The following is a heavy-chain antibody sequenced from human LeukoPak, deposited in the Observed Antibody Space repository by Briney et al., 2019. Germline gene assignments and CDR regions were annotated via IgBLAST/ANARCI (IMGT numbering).Heavy chain of an antibody. J-gene: IGHJ6*02. V-gene: IGHV1-69*04. Sequence: SVKVSCKASGGTFSSYAISWVRQAPGQGLEWMGRIIPILGIANYAQKFQGRVTITSDKSTSTAYMELSSLRSEDTAVYYCAYRRVDIVVVPAPTRYYYYGMDVWGQGTTVTVSS. CDR1: GGTFSSYA. CDR2: IIPILGIA. D-gene: IGHD2-2*01. CDR3: AYRRVDIVVVPAPTRYYYYGMDV.